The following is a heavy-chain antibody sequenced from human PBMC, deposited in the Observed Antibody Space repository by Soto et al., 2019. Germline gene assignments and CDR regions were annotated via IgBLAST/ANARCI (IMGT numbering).Heavy chain of an antibody. D-gene: IGHD3-10*01. Sequence: GASVKVSCKASGGTFSIYAISWVLQAPGQGLEWMGGIIPIFGTANYAQKFQGRVTITADESTSTAYMELSSLRSEDTAVYYCARAVLHKFGDASYYYYGMDVWGQGTTVTVSS. CDR2: IIPIFGTA. J-gene: IGHJ6*02. CDR1: GGTFSIYA. V-gene: IGHV1-69*13. CDR3: ARAVLHKFGDASYYYYGMDV.